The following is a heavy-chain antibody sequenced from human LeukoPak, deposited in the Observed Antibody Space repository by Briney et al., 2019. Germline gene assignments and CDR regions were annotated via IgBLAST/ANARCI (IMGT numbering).Heavy chain of an antibody. D-gene: IGHD3-22*01. CDR2: IKQDGSEK. Sequence: GGSLRLSCAASGFTFSSYWMSWVRQAPGKGLEWVANIKQDGSEKYYVDSVKGRFTISRDNSKNTLYLQMNSLRAEDTAVYYCAKGVTYYYDSSGYHFDYWGQGTLVTVSS. V-gene: IGHV3-7*03. CDR1: GFTFSSYW. CDR3: AKGVTYYYDSSGYHFDY. J-gene: IGHJ4*02.